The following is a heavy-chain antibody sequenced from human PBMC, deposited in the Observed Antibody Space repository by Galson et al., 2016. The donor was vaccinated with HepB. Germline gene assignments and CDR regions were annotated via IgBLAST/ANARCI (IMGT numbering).Heavy chain of an antibody. Sequence: SVKVSCKASGYTLTSYDINWVRQATGQGLEWMGWMNPNSGNTGFAQKFQGRVTMTRSISLSTAYLEVSSLTSEDTAVYYCVRGRYGDYDGGFDYWGQGTLVTVSP. D-gene: IGHD4-17*01. V-gene: IGHV1-8*01. CDR3: VRGRYGDYDGGFDY. CDR1: GYTLTSYD. CDR2: MNPNSGNT. J-gene: IGHJ4*02.